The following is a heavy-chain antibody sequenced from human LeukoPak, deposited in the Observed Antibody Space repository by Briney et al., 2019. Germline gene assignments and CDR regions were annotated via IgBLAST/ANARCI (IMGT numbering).Heavy chain of an antibody. V-gene: IGHV4-34*01. CDR3: ARVQGSYGQSDV. Sequence: PSETLSLTCAVYGGSFSGYYWSWIRQPPGKGLEWIGEINHSGSTNYNPSLKSRVTISVDTSKNQFSLKLSSVTAADTALYYCARVQGSYGQSDVWGQGTTVTISS. J-gene: IGHJ6*02. CDR2: INHSGST. D-gene: IGHD3-10*01. CDR1: GGSFSGYY.